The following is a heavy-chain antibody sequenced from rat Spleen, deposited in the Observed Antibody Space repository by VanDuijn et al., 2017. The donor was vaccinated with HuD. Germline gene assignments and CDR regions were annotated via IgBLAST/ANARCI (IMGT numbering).Heavy chain of an antibody. CDR3: ARQYTSGYSNWFTY. CDR1: GFTFSDYY. CDR2: ITTGGAIT. D-gene: IGHD4-3*01. V-gene: IGHV5-25*01. J-gene: IGHJ3*01. Sequence: EVQLVESGGGLVQPGRSLKLSCAASGFTFSDYYMAWVRQAPEKGLEWVASITTGGAITSYRDSVKGRFTISRDNAKNTLYLQMASLRSEDTATYYCARQYTSGYSNWFTYWGQGTLVTVSS.